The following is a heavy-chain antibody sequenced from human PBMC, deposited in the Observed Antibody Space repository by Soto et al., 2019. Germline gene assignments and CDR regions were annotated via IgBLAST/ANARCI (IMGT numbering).Heavy chain of an antibody. Sequence: QVQLVDSGGGVVQPGRSLRLSCAASGFTFSSYGMHWVRRAPGKGLEWVALISYDGSKEYYADSVRGQFTISRDNSKNTLYLQMNFLRFEDTAVYYCARVFTVGATYYGPDYYAMDVGGQGTTVIVSS. CDR2: ISYDGSKE. V-gene: IGHV3-33*05. CDR3: ARVFTVGATYYGPDYYAMDV. J-gene: IGHJ6*02. CDR1: GFTFSSYG. D-gene: IGHD1-26*01.